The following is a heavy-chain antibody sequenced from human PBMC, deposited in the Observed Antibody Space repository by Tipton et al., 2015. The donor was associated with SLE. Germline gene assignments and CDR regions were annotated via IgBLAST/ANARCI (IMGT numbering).Heavy chain of an antibody. CDR1: GGSISSYY. CDR3: ARSIAVAGYWYFDL. Sequence: TLSLTCTVSGGSISSYYWSWIRQPPGKGLEWIGYIYYSGSTNYNPSLKSRVTISVDTSKNQFSLKLSSVTAADTAVYYCARSIAVAGYWYFDLWGRGTPVTVSS. CDR2: IYYSGST. D-gene: IGHD6-19*01. J-gene: IGHJ2*01. V-gene: IGHV4-59*01.